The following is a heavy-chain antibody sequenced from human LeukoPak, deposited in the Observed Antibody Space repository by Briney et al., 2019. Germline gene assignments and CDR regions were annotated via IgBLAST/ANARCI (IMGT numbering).Heavy chain of an antibody. D-gene: IGHD1-26*01. Sequence: SETLSLTCTVSGDSISSSSYYRGWIRQPPGKGLEWIGSIYYSGSTYYNPSLKSRVTISVDTSKNQFSLKLSSVTAADTAVYYCARGLSGSYFPDYWGQGTLVTVSS. J-gene: IGHJ4*02. CDR1: GDSISSSSYY. CDR2: IYYSGST. V-gene: IGHV4-39*01. CDR3: ARGLSGSYFPDY.